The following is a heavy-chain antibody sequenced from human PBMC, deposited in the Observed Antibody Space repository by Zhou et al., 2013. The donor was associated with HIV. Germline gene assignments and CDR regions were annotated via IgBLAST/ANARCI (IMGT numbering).Heavy chain of an antibody. CDR3: ARGVDRGFDY. Sequence: QVQLVQSGAAAKKPGASVKVSCKTAGYTFNIYDINWVRQAPGQGLEWMGWMSPKTGDTRSAQKFKGRVTMTGDTSISTVYMELSSLTSEDTAVYFCARGVDRGFDYWGQGTPVTVSS. D-gene: IGHD2-15*01. V-gene: IGHV1-8*01. CDR1: GYTFNIYD. J-gene: IGHJ4*02. CDR2: MSPKTGDT.